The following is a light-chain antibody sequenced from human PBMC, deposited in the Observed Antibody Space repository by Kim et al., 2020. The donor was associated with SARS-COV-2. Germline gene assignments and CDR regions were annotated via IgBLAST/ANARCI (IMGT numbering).Light chain of an antibody. J-gene: IGKJ3*01. CDR1: QSISSH. CDR2: AAS. V-gene: IGKV1-39*01. CDR3: QQSYITPFT. Sequence: DIQMTQSPSSLAASVGDRVTIACRASQSISSHLNWYQQKPGRAPKLLISAASTLQGGVPSRFSGSGSETDFTLTISSLQPEDFATYFCQQSYITPFTFGPGTKVDIK.